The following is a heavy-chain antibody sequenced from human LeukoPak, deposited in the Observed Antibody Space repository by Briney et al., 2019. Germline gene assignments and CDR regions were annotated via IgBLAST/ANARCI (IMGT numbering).Heavy chain of an antibody. CDR1: GFTFNNYA. Sequence: PGGSLRLSCAASGFTFNNYAINWVRQAPGKGLEWVSGISDDGGSTNYADSVRGRFTISRDNSKNTLYLQMNSLRAEDTAVYYCAKRQPHYDFWSGYEPHPFDYWGQGTLVTVSS. V-gene: IGHV3-23*01. D-gene: IGHD3-3*01. J-gene: IGHJ4*02. CDR2: ISDDGGST. CDR3: AKRQPHYDFWSGYEPHPFDY.